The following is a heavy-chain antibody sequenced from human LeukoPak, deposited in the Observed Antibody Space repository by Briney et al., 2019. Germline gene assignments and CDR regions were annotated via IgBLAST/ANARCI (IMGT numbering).Heavy chain of an antibody. J-gene: IGHJ4*02. CDR3: ARYDYWSGYYPLDL. D-gene: IGHD3-3*01. Sequence: GGSLRLSCAASGFTVSSSYMNWVRQAPGKGLEWVSVIYSGGSTYYADSVKGRFTISRDNSKNTLYLQMNSLRAEDTAVYYCARYDYWSGYYPLDLWGQGTLVTVSS. CDR2: IYSGGST. V-gene: IGHV3-66*02. CDR1: GFTVSSSY.